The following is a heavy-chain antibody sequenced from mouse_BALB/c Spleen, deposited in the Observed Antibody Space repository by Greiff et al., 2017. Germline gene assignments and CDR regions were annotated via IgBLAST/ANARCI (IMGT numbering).Heavy chain of an antibody. CDR3: APNYETY. CDR1: GFNITDSY. CDR2: IDPANGST. V-gene: IGHV14-3*02. D-gene: IGHD2-4*01. J-gene: IGHJ3*01. Sequence: EVQLQQSGAELVKPGASVKLSCTASGFNITDSYMHWVKQRPEQGLEWIGRIDPANGSTKYDPKFQGKATITADTSSNTAYLQLSSLTSEDTAVYYCAPNYETYWGQGTLVTVSA.